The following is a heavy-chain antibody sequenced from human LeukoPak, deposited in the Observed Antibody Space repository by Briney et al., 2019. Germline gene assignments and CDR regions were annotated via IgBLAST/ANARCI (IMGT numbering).Heavy chain of an antibody. V-gene: IGHV1-8*03. CDR2: MNPNSGNT. CDR3: ARDVLDYYDRSDYVT. Sequence: ASVKVSCKASGYTFTSYDINWVRQATGQGLEWMGWMNPNSGNTGYAQKFQGRVTIIADKSTSTAYMELSSLKSEDTAVYYCARDVLDYYDRSDYVTWGQGTLVTVSS. J-gene: IGHJ4*02. CDR1: GYTFTSYD. D-gene: IGHD3-22*01.